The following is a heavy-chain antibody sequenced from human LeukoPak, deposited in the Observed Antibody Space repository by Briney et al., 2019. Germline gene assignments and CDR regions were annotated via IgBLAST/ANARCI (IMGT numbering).Heavy chain of an antibody. Sequence: GGSLRLSCAASGFTFSSYALSWVRQAPGKGLEWVAGINGSGGSTYYADSVRGGFTISRDNSKNTLYLQINSLRAEDTAVYYCAKDSGYCSGGSCYSGVLDVWGKGTTVTVSS. J-gene: IGHJ6*04. CDR2: INGSGGST. V-gene: IGHV3-23*01. D-gene: IGHD2-15*01. CDR3: AKDSGYCSGGSCYSGVLDV. CDR1: GFTFSSYA.